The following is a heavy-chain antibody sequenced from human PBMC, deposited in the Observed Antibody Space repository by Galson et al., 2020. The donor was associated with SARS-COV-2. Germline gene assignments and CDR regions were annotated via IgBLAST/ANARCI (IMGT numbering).Heavy chain of an antibody. CDR3: ARQCVRDYDILTGCGYYDAFDI. CDR2: IYTSGST. Sequence: SETLSLTCTVSGGSISSGSYYWSWIRQPAGKGLEWIGRIYTSGSTNYNPSLKSRVTISVDTSKNQFSLKLSSVTAADTAVYYCARQCVRDYDILTGCGYYDAFDIWGQGTMVTVSS. CDR1: GGSISSGSYY. D-gene: IGHD3-9*01. J-gene: IGHJ3*02. V-gene: IGHV4-61*02.